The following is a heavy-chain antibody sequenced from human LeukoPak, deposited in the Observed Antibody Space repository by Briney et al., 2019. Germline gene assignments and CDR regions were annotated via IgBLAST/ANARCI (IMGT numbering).Heavy chain of an antibody. Sequence: GGSLKLSCAASGFTFPNYWMSWVRQAPGKGLEWVANIRQDGSEKFYVDSVKGRFTISRDNSKNTLYLQMNSLRAEDTAIYYCAKARSPDYYYYYMDVWGKGTTVTVSS. CDR1: GFTFPNYW. V-gene: IGHV3-7*03. J-gene: IGHJ6*03. D-gene: IGHD1-14*01. CDR2: IRQDGSEK. CDR3: AKARSPDYYYYYMDV.